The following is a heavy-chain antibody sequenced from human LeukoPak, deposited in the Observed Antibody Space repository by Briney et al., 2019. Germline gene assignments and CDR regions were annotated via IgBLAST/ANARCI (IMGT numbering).Heavy chain of an antibody. J-gene: IGHJ4*02. V-gene: IGHV3-15*07. CDR3: STLTSRGLSDS. D-gene: IGHD1-20*01. CDR1: GFTFTNAW. CDR2: IKSRADGETI. Sequence: GGSLRLSCAASGFTFTNAWMNWVRQAPGKGLEWVGRIKSRADGETIDYAAPVKGRFTFSRDDSKNMLYLQMNSLKSEDTAVYYCSTLTSRGLSDSWGQGTLVTVSS.